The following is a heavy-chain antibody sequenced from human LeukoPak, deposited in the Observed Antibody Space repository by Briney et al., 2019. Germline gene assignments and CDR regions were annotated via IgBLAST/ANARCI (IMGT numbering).Heavy chain of an antibody. CDR3: TTDYGSGSYHYFNY. V-gene: IGHV3-15*01. J-gene: IGHJ4*02. CDR2: IKSNTDGGTT. Sequence: PGGTLRLSCAASGFTFSNAWMSWGRQAPGKGLEWVGRIKSNTDGGTTDYAAPVKGRFTILRDDSKNTLYLQMNSLKTEDTAVYYCTTDYGSGSYHYFNYWGQGTLVTVSS. CDR1: GFTFSNAW. D-gene: IGHD3-10*01.